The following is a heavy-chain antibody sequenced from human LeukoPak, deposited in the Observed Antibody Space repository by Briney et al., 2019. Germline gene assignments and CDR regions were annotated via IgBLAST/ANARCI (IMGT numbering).Heavy chain of an antibody. CDR3: ARRIVGATTNYYYYGMDV. CDR2: ISWNSGSI. J-gene: IGHJ6*02. D-gene: IGHD1-26*01. V-gene: IGHV3-9*01. CDR1: GFTFTDYT. Sequence: GGSLRLSCAASGFTFTDYTMHWVRQAPGKGLEWVSGISWNSGSIGYADSVKGRFTISRDNAKTSLYLQMNSLRAEDTALYYCARRIVGATTNYYYYGMDVWGQGTTVTVSS.